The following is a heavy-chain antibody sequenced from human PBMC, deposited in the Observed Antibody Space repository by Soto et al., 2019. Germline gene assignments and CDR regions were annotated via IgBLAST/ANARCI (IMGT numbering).Heavy chain of an antibody. D-gene: IGHD6-19*01. V-gene: IGHV3-48*01. Sequence: EVQLVESGGALVQPGGSLRLSCAASGFTFSSNSMNWVRQAPGKGLEWVSHISTGSSTIYYADSVKGRFTISRDNAKNSLYLQRNSLRGEDTAVYYCARGVAGTGLDYWGQGTLVTVSS. CDR3: ARGVAGTGLDY. J-gene: IGHJ4*02. CDR2: ISTGSSTI. CDR1: GFTFSSNS.